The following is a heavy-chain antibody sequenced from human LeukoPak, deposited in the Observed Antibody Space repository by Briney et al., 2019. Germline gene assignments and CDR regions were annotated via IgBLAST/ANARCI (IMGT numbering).Heavy chain of an antibody. D-gene: IGHD4-17*01. CDR1: GFTFSSYS. V-gene: IGHV3-21*01. CDR2: ISSSSSYI. Sequence: PGGSLRLSCAASGFTFSSYSMNWVRQAPGKGLEWVSSISSSSSYIYYADSVKGRFTISRDNAKNSLYLQMNSLRAEDTAVYYCARSYGDYDPYFDYWGQGTLVTVSS. J-gene: IGHJ4*02. CDR3: ARSYGDYDPYFDY.